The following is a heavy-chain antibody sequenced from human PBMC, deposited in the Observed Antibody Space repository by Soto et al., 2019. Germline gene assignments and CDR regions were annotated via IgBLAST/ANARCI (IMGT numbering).Heavy chain of an antibody. CDR2: IRSKANSYAT. V-gene: IGHV3-73*02. CDR1: GFTFSGSA. J-gene: IGHJ4*02. D-gene: IGHD3-22*01. CDR3: TRRYFYDSSGYYMDDY. Sequence: EVQLVESGGGLVQPGGSLKLSCAASGFTFSGSAMHWVRQASGKGLQWVGRIRSKANSYATSYDASVKGRFTISRDGSKNTAYLQMNSLRTEDTAVYYCTRRYFYDSSGYYMDDYWGQGTLVTVSS.